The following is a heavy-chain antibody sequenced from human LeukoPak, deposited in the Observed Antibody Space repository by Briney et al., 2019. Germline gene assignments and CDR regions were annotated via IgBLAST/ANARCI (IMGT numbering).Heavy chain of an antibody. CDR2: ISGSGGST. Sequence: GGSLRLSCAASGFTFSSYAMRWVRQAPGKGLEWVPAISGSGGSTYYADSVKGRFTISRDNSKNTLYLQMNSLRAEDTAVYYCAKEPYYDTYYFDYWGQGTLVTVSS. D-gene: IGHD3-9*01. V-gene: IGHV3-23*01. CDR1: GFTFSSYA. J-gene: IGHJ4*02. CDR3: AKEPYYDTYYFDY.